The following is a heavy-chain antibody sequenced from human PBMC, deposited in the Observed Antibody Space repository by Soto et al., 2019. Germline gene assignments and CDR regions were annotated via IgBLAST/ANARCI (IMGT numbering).Heavy chain of an antibody. J-gene: IGHJ4*02. CDR3: ASIRGCSGVAVAGRFDY. CDR1: GGSISSYY. V-gene: IGHV4-59*12. CDR2: IYYSGST. D-gene: IGHD6-19*01. Sequence: SETLSLTCTVSGGSISSYYWSWIRQPPGKGLEWIGYIYYSGSTNYNPSLKSRVTISVDTSKSQFSLKLSSVTAADTAVYYCASIRGCSGVAVAGRFDYWGQGTLVTVSS.